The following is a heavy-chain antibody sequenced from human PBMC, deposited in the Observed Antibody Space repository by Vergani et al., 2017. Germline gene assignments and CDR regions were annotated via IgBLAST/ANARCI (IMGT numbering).Heavy chain of an antibody. D-gene: IGHD2-2*01. CDR2: ISWNCGSI. Sequence: EVQLVESGGGLVQPGRSLRLSCAASGFTFDDYAMHWVRQAPGKGLEWVSGISWNCGSIGYAGSVKGRFTISRDNAKNSLYLQMNSLRADDTALYYCAKDSGSNTSCLIDSWGQGTLVTVSS. CDR1: GFTFDDYA. V-gene: IGHV3-9*01. J-gene: IGHJ4*02. CDR3: AKDSGSNTSCLIDS.